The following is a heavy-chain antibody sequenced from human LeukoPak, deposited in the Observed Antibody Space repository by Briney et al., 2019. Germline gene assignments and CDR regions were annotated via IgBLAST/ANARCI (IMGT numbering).Heavy chain of an antibody. CDR1: GFTSKNYA. D-gene: IGHD3-22*01. Sequence: GGSLRLSCAASGFTSKNYAMSWVRQAPGKGLEWASSISASGGSTYYADSVKGRFIISRDSSKNTVYLQMYSLRVGDTAVYYCAKMISSGYSADFDYWGQGTLVTVSS. V-gene: IGHV3-23*01. CDR3: AKMISSGYSADFDY. CDR2: ISASGGST. J-gene: IGHJ4*02.